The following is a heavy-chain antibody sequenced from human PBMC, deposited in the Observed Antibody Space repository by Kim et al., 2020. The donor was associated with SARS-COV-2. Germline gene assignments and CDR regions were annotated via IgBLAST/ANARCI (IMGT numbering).Heavy chain of an antibody. D-gene: IGHD6-19*01. CDR3: ARHGIAVAGLDY. J-gene: IGHJ4*02. Sequence: NCNPSLKRRVTISVDTSKNQVALMPSSVTAADAALYYCARHGIAVAGLDYWGQGTLVTVSS. V-gene: IGHV4-59*08.